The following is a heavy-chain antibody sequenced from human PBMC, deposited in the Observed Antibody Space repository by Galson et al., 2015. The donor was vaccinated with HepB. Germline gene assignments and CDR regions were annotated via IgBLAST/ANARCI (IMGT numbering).Heavy chain of an antibody. CDR1: GFTFSDYW. J-gene: IGHJ4*02. D-gene: IGHD3-16*01. Sequence: SLRLSCAASGFTFSDYWMSWVRQAPGKGPEWVANIKQDESAKYYVDSVKGRFTISRDNAKNSLYLQMNSLRAEDTAVYYCARRVGDYWGQGTLVTVSS. CDR3: ARRVGDY. V-gene: IGHV3-7*03. CDR2: IKQDESAK.